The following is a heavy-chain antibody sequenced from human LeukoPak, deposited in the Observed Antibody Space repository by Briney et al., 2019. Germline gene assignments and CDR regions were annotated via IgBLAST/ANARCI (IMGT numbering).Heavy chain of an antibody. CDR3: AKYSRYCRGGSCYTYYYGMDV. D-gene: IGHD2-15*01. CDR1: GFTFSSYG. V-gene: IGHV3-30*18. CDR2: ISYDGSNK. J-gene: IGHJ6*02. Sequence: GRSMRLSCVASGFTFSSYGMQWVRQAAGKGLEWVAFISYDGSNKYYADSVKGRFTISRDNSKNTLYLQMNSLRAEETAVYYCAKYSRYCRGGSCYTYYYGMDVWGQGTTVTVSS.